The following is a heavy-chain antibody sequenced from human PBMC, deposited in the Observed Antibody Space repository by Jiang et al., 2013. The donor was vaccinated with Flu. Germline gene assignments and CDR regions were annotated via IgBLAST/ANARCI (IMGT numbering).Heavy chain of an antibody. CDR3: VSGGSGTDFYYGMDV. Sequence: GAEVKKPGESLRISCKGSGNSLTSYWINWVRQMPGKGLEWMGRIDPSDSYINYNPSFQGHVTISGDKSISTAYLQWSSLKASDTAMYYCVSGGSGTDFYYGMDVWGKGTTVTVSS. V-gene: IGHV5-10-1*01. D-gene: IGHD3-10*01. J-gene: IGHJ6*04. CDR2: IDPSDSYI. CDR1: GNSLTSYW.